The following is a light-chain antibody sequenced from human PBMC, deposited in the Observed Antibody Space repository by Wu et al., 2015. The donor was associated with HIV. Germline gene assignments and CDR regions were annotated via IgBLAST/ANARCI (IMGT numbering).Light chain of an antibody. V-gene: IGKV3-15*01. CDR3: QQYNNWPPAMYS. CDR1: QSVANN. J-gene: IGKJ2*03. CDR2: GAS. Sequence: IVMTQSPATLSVSPGEGATLSCRASQSVANNLAWFQQKPGQAPRLLIYGASTRATGIPARFSGSGSGTEFTLTISSLQSEDFAVYYCQQYNNWPPAMYSFGQGTKLEIK.